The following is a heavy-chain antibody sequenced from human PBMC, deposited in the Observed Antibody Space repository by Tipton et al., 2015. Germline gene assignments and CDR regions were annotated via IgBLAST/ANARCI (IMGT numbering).Heavy chain of an antibody. Sequence: TLSLTCAVYGGSFSGYYWSWIRQPPGKGLEWLGTIDYSGSTSHNPSLMSRVSISVDTSKNQFSLKLYSVTAADTAVYYCARTYDFTAYSPVGCWGQGTLVTVSS. J-gene: IGHJ4*02. CDR3: ARTYDFTAYSPVGC. V-gene: IGHV4-34*01. CDR1: GGSFSGYY. CDR2: IDYSGST. D-gene: IGHD3-3*01.